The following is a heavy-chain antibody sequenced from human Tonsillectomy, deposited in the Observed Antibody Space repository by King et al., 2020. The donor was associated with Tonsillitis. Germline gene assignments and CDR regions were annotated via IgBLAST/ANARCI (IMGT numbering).Heavy chain of an antibody. CDR3: ARDAADTGMFMVYYYYYMDV. J-gene: IGHJ6*03. CDR2: IWYDGSNK. D-gene: IGHD5-18*01. Sequence: VQLVESGGGVVQPGRSLRLSCAASGFTFSSYGMHWVRQAPGKGLEWVAVIWYDGSNKYYADSVKGRFTISRDNSKNTLYLQMNSLRAEDTAVYYCARDAADTGMFMVYYYYYMDVWGKGTTVTVSS. CDR1: GFTFSSYG. V-gene: IGHV3-33*01.